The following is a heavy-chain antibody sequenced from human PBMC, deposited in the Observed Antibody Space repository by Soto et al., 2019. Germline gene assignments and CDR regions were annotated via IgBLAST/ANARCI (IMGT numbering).Heavy chain of an antibody. J-gene: IGHJ6*02. CDR3: ARDNILGILYGGMDV. D-gene: IGHD3-3*01. V-gene: IGHV4-30-4*01. CDR2: IYYSGST. CDR1: GGSISSGDYY. Sequence: TLSLTCTVSGGSISSGDYYWSWIRQPPGKGLEWIGYIYYSGSTYYNPSLKSRVTISVDTSKNQFSLKLSSVTAADTAVYYCARDNILGILYGGMDVWGQGTTGTVS.